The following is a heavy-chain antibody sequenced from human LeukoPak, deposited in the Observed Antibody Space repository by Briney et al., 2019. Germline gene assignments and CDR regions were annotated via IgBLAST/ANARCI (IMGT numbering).Heavy chain of an antibody. D-gene: IGHD3-10*01. J-gene: IGHJ4*02. CDR3: ARTKYGSGSYYNVGYFDS. V-gene: IGHV3-48*03. CDR2: ISSSGSII. Sequence: QPGGSLRLSCAASGFTFSNYEMNWVRQAPGKGLEWVSYISSSGSIIYYADSVKGRFTISRDNAKNSLYLQMNSLRAEETAVYYCARTKYGSGSYYNVGYFDSWGQGTLVTVSS. CDR1: GFTFSNYE.